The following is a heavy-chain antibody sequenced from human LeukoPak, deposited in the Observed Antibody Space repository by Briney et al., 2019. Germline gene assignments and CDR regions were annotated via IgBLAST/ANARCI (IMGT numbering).Heavy chain of an antibody. J-gene: IGHJ4*02. CDR1: GFTFSSYS. Sequence: TGGSLRLSCAASGFTFSSYSMNWVRQAPGKGLEWVSSISSSSSYIYYADSVKGRFTIPRDNAKNSLYLQMNSLRAEDTAVYYCARHYYDSSGFDYWGQGTLVTVSS. CDR3: ARHYYDSSGFDY. V-gene: IGHV3-21*01. D-gene: IGHD3-22*01. CDR2: ISSSSSYI.